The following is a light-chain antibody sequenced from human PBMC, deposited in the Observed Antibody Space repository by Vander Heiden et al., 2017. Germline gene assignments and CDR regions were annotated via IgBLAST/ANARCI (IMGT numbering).Light chain of an antibody. V-gene: IGLV3-1*01. J-gene: IGLJ2*01. CDR3: QEWDSSTGWV. CDR2: QDS. CDR1: KLGDKY. Sequence: SYELTQPPSVSVSPGQTASITCSGDKLGDKYACWYQQKPGQSPVLVIYQDSKRPSGIPERFSGSNSGNTATLTISGTQAMDEADYYCQEWDSSTGWVFGGGTKLTVL.